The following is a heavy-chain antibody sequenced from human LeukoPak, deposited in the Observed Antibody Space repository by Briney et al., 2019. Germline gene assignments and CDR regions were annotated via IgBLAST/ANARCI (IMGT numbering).Heavy chain of an antibody. Sequence: GGSLRLSCAASGFTVSTNYMSWVRQAPGKGLEWVSVIYSGGSTYYADSVKGRFTISRDNPKNTLYLQMDSLRVEDTAVYYCARDRLEWEPKPIRYYGMDVWGQGTTVTVSS. D-gene: IGHD1-26*01. CDR2: IYSGGST. J-gene: IGHJ6*02. CDR3: ARDRLEWEPKPIRYYGMDV. V-gene: IGHV3-66*01. CDR1: GFTVSTNY.